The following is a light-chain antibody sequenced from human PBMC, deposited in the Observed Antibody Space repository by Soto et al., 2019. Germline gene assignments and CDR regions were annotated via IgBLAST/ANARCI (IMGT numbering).Light chain of an antibody. J-gene: IGKJ4*01. V-gene: IGKV3-11*01. CDR1: QNIRTH. CDR2: GAS. CDR3: QQRSDWPLT. Sequence: EIVLTQSPATLSLSPGERATLSCKASQNIRTHLAWYLQKPGQPPRLLIFGASNRATGIPARFSGSGSGTDFTLTISSLEPEDCGLYYCQQRSDWPLTFGGGVRVEVK.